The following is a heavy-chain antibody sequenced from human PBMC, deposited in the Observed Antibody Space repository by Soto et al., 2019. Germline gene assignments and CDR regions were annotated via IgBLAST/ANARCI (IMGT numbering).Heavy chain of an antibody. CDR3: AKGDSGTTPPYYFDR. CDR1: GFSISKFS. D-gene: IGHD1-1*01. V-gene: IGHV3-23*01. CDR2: ISGDGETT. J-gene: IGHJ4*02. Sequence: GGSLRLSCAASGFSISKFSMNWVRQAPGKGLDWVSSISGDGETTAYADSVQGRFTISKDNSKNTVSLQMRSLTAEDTAVYYCAKGDSGTTPPYYFDRWGQGTLVTGSS.